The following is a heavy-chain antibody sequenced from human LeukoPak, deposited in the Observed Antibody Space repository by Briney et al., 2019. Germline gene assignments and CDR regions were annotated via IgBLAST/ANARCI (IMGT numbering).Heavy chain of an antibody. Sequence: GESLRISCKGSGYSFTSYWISWVRQMPGKGLEWKGRIDPSDSYTNYSPSFQGHVTISADKSISTAYLQWSSLKASDTAMYYCARRPSGSYYQFDYWGQGTLVTVSS. CDR3: ARRPSGSYYQFDY. CDR2: IDPSDSYT. V-gene: IGHV5-10-1*01. CDR1: GYSFTSYW. J-gene: IGHJ4*02. D-gene: IGHD1-26*01.